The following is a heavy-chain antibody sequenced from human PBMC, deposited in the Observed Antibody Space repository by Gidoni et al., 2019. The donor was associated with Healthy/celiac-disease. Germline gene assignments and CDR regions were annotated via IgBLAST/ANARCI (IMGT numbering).Heavy chain of an antibody. J-gene: IGHJ5*02. V-gene: IGHV4-59*01. D-gene: IGHD3-3*01. CDR2: IYYSGST. CDR1: GGSISSYY. CDR3: ARTFWSGPNWFDP. Sequence: QVQLQESGPGLVKPSETLSLTCTVSGGSISSYYWSWIRQPPGKGLEWIEYIYYSGSTNYNPSLKSRVTISVDTSKNQFSLKLSSVTAADTAVYYCARTFWSGPNWFDPWGQGTLVTVSS.